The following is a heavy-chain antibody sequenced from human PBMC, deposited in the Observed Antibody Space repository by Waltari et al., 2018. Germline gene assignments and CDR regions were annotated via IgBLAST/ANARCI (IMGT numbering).Heavy chain of an antibody. D-gene: IGHD1-26*01. CDR2: IYYSGST. CDR1: GGSISRYY. CDR3: ARGAQGWEPLIDY. V-gene: IGHV4-59*01. J-gene: IGHJ4*02. Sequence: QVQLQESGPGLVKPSETLSLTCTVSGGSISRYYWSWIRQPPGKGLEWIGYIYYSGSTNYNPSLKSRVTISVDTSKNQFTLKLSSVTAADTAVYYCARGAQGWEPLIDYWGQGTLVTVSS.